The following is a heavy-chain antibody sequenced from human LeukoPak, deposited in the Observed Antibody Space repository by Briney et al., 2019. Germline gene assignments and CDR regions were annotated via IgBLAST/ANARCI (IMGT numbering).Heavy chain of an antibody. CDR3: ARVNYGDHTGAHY. Sequence: PGGSLTLSCAASGFTFSSYCMNWVRQAPGKGLEWVSYISSSSSTIYYADSVKGRFTISSHNAKNSLYLPTNSLRPDDTAVYYCARVNYGDHTGAHYWGQGTLVTVSS. D-gene: IGHD4-17*01. V-gene: IGHV3-48*01. CDR2: ISSSSSTI. CDR1: GFTFSSYC. J-gene: IGHJ4*02.